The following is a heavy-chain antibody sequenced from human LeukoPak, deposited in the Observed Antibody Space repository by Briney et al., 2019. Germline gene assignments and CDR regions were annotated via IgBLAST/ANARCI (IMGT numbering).Heavy chain of an antibody. CDR3: ARETTVTTGTLYYYMDV. V-gene: IGHV3-20*04. J-gene: IGHJ6*03. D-gene: IGHD4-17*01. Sequence: GGSLRLSCAASGFTFDDYGMSWVRQAPGKGLEWVSGINWNGGSTGYADSVKGRFTISRDNAKNSLYLQMNSLRAEDTALYYCARETTVTTGTLYYYMDVWGKGTTVTISS. CDR2: INWNGGST. CDR1: GFTFDDYG.